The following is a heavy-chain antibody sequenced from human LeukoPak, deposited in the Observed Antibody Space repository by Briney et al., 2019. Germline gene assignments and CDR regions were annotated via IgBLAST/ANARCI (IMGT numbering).Heavy chain of an antibody. V-gene: IGHV1-69-2*01. CDR2: VDPEDGET. CDR3: AALSGGATEDY. J-gene: IGHJ4*02. D-gene: IGHD1-26*01. Sequence: ASVKVSCKVSGYTFTDYYMHWVQQAPGKGLEWMGLVDPEDGETIYAEKFQSRVTITADTSTDTAYMELSSLRSEDTAVYYCAALSGGATEDYWGQGTLVSVSS. CDR1: GYTFTDYY.